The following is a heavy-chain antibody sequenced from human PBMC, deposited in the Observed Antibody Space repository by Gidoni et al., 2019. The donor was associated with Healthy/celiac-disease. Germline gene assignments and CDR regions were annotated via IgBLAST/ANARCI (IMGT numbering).Heavy chain of an antibody. Sequence: QVQLQESGPGLVKPSQTLSLPCTVSGGSISSGGYYWSWIRQHPGKGLEWIGYIYYSGSTYYNPSLKSRVTISVDTSKNQFSLKLSSVTAADTAVYYCASYYYGSGSYYHDSFDYWGQGTLVTVSS. CDR1: GGSISSGGYY. V-gene: IGHV4-31*03. D-gene: IGHD3-10*01. J-gene: IGHJ4*02. CDR2: IYYSGST. CDR3: ASYYYGSGSYYHDSFDY.